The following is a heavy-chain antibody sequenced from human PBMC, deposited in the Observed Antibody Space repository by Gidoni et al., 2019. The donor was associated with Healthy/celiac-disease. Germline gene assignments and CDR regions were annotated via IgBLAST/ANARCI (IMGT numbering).Heavy chain of an antibody. J-gene: IGHJ4*02. Sequence: KGLEWIGYIYYSGSTYYNPSLKSRVTISVDTSKNQFSLKLSSVTAADTAVYYCARDRSYDSSGLDYWGQGTLVTVSS. CDR2: IYYSGST. D-gene: IGHD3-22*01. CDR3: ARDRSYDSSGLDY. V-gene: IGHV4-31*02.